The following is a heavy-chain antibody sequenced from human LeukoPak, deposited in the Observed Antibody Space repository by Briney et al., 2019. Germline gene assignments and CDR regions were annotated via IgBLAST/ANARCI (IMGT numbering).Heavy chain of an antibody. CDR3: ARGGYYDSSGYLLGY. J-gene: IGHJ4*02. CDR2: IIPILGIA. D-gene: IGHD3-22*01. CDR1: GGTFSSYA. V-gene: IGHV1-69*04. Sequence: SVKVSCKASGGTFSSYAISWVRQAPGQGLEWMGRIIPILGIANYAQKFQGRVTITADKSTSTAYMELSSLRSEDTAVYYCARGGYYDSSGYLLGYWGQGTLVTVSS.